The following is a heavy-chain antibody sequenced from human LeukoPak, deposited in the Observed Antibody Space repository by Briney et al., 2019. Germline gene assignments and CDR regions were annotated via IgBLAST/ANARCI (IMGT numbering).Heavy chain of an antibody. D-gene: IGHD5-18*01. CDR3: AKDTGSGYSYGYLFDY. J-gene: IGHJ4*02. CDR1: GFTVSSNY. V-gene: IGHV3-53*05. CDR2: IYSGGST. Sequence: PGGSLRLSCAASGFTVSSNYMSWVRQAPGKGLEWVSVIYSGGSTYYADSVKGRFTISRDNAKNSLYLQMNSLRAEDTALYYCAKDTGSGYSYGYLFDYWGQGTLVTVSS.